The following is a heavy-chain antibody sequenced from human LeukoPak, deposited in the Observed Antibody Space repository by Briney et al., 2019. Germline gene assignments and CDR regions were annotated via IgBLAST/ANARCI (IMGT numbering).Heavy chain of an antibody. CDR2: IRYDGSNK. Sequence: GGSLRLSCAASGFTFSSYGMHWVRQAPGKGLEWVAFIRYDGSNKYYADSVKGRFTISRDNSKNTLYLQMKSLRAEDTAVYYCAKDGPPPRMTAYYYDSSGPLHWGQGTLVTVSS. V-gene: IGHV3-30*02. CDR1: GFTFSSYG. J-gene: IGHJ1*01. CDR3: AKDGPPPRMTAYYYDSSGPLH. D-gene: IGHD3-22*01.